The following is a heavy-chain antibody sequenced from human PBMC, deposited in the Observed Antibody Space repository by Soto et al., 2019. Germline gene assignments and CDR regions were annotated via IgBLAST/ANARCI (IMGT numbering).Heavy chain of an antibody. CDR2: IYYSGST. D-gene: IGHD1-1*01. CDR1: GGSISSSSYY. J-gene: IGHJ4*02. Sequence: SETLSLTCTVSGGSISSSSYYWGWIRQPPGKGLEWVGSIYYSGSTYYNPSLKSRVTISVDTSKNQFSLKLSSVTAADTAVYYCARLSLGTDYWGQGTLVTVSS. CDR3: ARLSLGTDY. V-gene: IGHV4-39*01.